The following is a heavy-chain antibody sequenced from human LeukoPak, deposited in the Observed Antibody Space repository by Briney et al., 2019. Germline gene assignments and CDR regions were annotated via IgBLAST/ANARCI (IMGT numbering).Heavy chain of an antibody. CDR1: GFTFSSSA. J-gene: IGHJ6*03. D-gene: IGHD3-3*01. V-gene: IGHV3-23*01. Sequence: GGSLRLSCAASGFTFSSSAMTWVRQAPGRGLEWVAAISGSGSSTNLADSVKGRFTISRDNSKSTLYLQMNSLRAEDTAVYYCAKEGSDFWSGFYYYYYMDVWGKGTTVTVSS. CDR2: ISGSGSST. CDR3: AKEGSDFWSGFYYYYYMDV.